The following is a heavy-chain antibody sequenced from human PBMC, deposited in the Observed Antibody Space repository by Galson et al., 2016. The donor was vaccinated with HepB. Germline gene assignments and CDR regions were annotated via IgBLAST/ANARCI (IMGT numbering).Heavy chain of an antibody. D-gene: IGHD3-22*01. V-gene: IGHV3-30*03. J-gene: IGHJ6*02. Sequence: SLRLSCAASGFTFSRNGLHWVRQAPGKGLEWVAVISYDGSDKYYGDSVKGRFTISRDNSKNTVYLQMNSLRPEDTAVYYCARYSSGLSGYYYGMDVWGQGTTVTVSS. CDR2: ISYDGSDK. CDR1: GFTFSRNG. CDR3: ARYSSGLSGYYYGMDV.